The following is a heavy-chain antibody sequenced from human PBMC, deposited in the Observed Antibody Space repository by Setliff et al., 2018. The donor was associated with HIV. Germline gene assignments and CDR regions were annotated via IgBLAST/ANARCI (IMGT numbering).Heavy chain of an antibody. D-gene: IGHD3-3*01. J-gene: IGHJ6*02. CDR2: IFTGGST. CDR3: ARGSYLEWFMYDMAV. V-gene: IGHV4-61*02. Sequence: KTSETLSLTCTVSGGSINSGSYFWSWIRQPAGKGLEWIGRIFTGGSTNYNPSLKSRVTISLDTSRNQFSLKLISVTAADTAVYYCARGSYLEWFMYDMAVWGQGTTVTVSS. CDR1: GGSINSGSYF.